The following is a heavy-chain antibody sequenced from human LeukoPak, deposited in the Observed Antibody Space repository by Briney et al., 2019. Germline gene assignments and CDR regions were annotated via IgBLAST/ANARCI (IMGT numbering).Heavy chain of an antibody. CDR1: GFTFSIYS. V-gene: IGHV3-48*02. J-gene: IGHJ6*02. D-gene: IGHD4-4*01. CDR2: ISSSSSTI. CDR3: ASAASYSTTYGMDV. Sequence: GGSLRLSCAASGFTFSIYSMNWVRQAPGKGLEWVSYISSSSSTIYYADSVKGRFTISRDNAKNSLYLQMNSLRDEDTAVYYCASAASYSTTYGMDVWGQGTTVTVSS.